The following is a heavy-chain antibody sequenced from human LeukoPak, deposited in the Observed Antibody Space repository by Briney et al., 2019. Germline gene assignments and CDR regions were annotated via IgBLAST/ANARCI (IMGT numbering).Heavy chain of an antibody. CDR2: ISSSSSYI. CDR1: GFTFSSYS. CDR3: AIQHMYYYDSSGYR. D-gene: IGHD3-22*01. J-gene: IGHJ4*02. V-gene: IGHV3-21*01. Sequence: GGSLRLSCAASGFTFSSYSMNWVRQAPGKGLEWVSSISSSSSYIYYADSVKGRFTISRDNAKNSLYLQMNSLRAEDTAVYYCAIQHMYYYDSSGYRWGQGTLVTVSS.